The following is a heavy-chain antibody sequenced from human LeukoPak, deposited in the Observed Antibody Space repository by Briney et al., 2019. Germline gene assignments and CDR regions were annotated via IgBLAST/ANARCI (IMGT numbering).Heavy chain of an antibody. J-gene: IGHJ4*02. Sequence: GASVKVSCKASGYTFTTNAMHWVRQAPGQRLEWMGWINTGNGNTKYSQNFQGRVTITRDTSASTAYMELSSLRSEDTAVYYCARGRFYDSSGYYSFDYWGQGTLVTVSS. V-gene: IGHV1-3*04. D-gene: IGHD3-22*01. CDR3: ARGRFYDSSGYYSFDY. CDR2: INTGNGNT. CDR1: GYTFTTNA.